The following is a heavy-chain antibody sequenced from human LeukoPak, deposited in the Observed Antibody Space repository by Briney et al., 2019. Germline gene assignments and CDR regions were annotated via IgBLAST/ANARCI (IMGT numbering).Heavy chain of an antibody. J-gene: IGHJ4*02. D-gene: IGHD7-27*01. CDR1: GFNFSHYG. CDR2: ITSRSTT. Sequence: PGGSLRLSCAASGFNFSHYGMNWVRQAPGKGLEWVSGITSRSTTYYADSVKGRFTISRDNSKNMVWLQINSPTAEDTATYYCAKDGNWARFEDWGQGTLVTVSS. CDR3: AKDGNWARFED. V-gene: IGHV3-23*01.